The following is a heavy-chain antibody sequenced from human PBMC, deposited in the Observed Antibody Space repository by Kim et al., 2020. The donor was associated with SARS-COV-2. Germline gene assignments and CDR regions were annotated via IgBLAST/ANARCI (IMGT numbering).Heavy chain of an antibody. D-gene: IGHD3-10*01. CDR1: GGSINSGGYY. Sequence: SETLSLTCTVSGGSINSGGYYWSWIRQHPGKGLEWIGYIYYSGSTYYNPSLKSRVTISVDTSKNQFSLKLSSVTAADTAVYYCARLGARRGSGSYYSGAYYYYYGMDVWGQGTTVTVSS. J-gene: IGHJ6*02. V-gene: IGHV4-31*03. CDR2: IYYSGST. CDR3: ARLGARRGSGSYYSGAYYYYYGMDV.